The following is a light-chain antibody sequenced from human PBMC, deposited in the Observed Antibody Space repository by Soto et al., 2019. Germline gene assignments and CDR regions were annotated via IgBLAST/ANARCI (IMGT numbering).Light chain of an antibody. CDR3: MQTTQFPRT. CDR1: QSLVDSDGITH. J-gene: IGKJ1*01. V-gene: IGKV2-24*01. Sequence: DIVMTQTPLSSPVTLGQPASISCRSSQSLVDSDGITHLSWLQQRPGQLPRLLIYTISNRLSGVPDRFSGSGAGTDFTLKISRVEAEDVGLYYCMQTTQFPRTFGQGTKVEIK. CDR2: TIS.